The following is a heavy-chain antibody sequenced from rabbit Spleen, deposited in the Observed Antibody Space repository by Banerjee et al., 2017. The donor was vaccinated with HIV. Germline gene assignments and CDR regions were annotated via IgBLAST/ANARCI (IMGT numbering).Heavy chain of an antibody. Sequence: QSLEEAGGGLVKPGASLTLTCKAAGFSLNSGYDMCWVRQAPGKGLEWIACIYGGSSESTYSATWAKGRFTISKASSTTVTLQMPSLTVAVTATYFCAMDTSSSFSSYGMDLWGQGTLVTVS. CDR2: IYGGSSEST. CDR3: AMDTSSSFSSYGMDL. V-gene: IGHV1S40*01. CDR1: GFSLNSGYD. D-gene: IGHD1-1*01. J-gene: IGHJ6*01.